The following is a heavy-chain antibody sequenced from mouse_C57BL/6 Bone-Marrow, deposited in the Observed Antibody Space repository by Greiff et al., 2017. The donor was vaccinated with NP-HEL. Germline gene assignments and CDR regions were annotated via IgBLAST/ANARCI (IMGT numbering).Heavy chain of an antibody. Sequence: VKVVESGPGLVAPSQCLSITCTVSGFSLTSYGVDWVRQSPGKGLEWLGVIWGVGSTNYNSALKSRLSISKDNSKSQVFLKMNSLQTDDTAMYYCATHYDGYYDWFAYWGQGTLVTVSA. CDR2: IWGVGST. D-gene: IGHD2-3*01. V-gene: IGHV2-6*01. CDR1: GFSLTSYG. CDR3: ATHYDGYYDWFAY. J-gene: IGHJ3*01.